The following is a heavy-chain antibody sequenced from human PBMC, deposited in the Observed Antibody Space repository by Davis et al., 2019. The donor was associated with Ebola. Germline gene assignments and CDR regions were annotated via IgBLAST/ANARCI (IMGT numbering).Heavy chain of an antibody. J-gene: IGHJ3*02. CDR3: ARDYYDHSGDGFDI. V-gene: IGHV3-48*04. Sequence: PGGSLRLSCAASGLTCSSYSMHRVRQAPGKGQEWVSYISSSSSTIYYADSVKGRFTISRDNAKKSLYLQLNSLRADDTAMYYCARDYYDHSGDGFDIWGQGTMVTVSS. CDR2: ISSSSSTI. CDR1: GLTCSSYS. D-gene: IGHD3-22*01.